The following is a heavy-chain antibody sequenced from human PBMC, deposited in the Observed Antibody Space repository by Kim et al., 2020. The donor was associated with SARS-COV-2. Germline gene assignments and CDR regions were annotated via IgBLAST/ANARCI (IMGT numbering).Heavy chain of an antibody. Sequence: YYHPSTQRRVTISVDTSKNQFSLKRSSVTAADTAVYYCARGGATVSPFDYWGQGTLVTVSS. V-gene: IGHV4-31*02. J-gene: IGHJ4*02. D-gene: IGHD4-17*01. CDR3: ARGGATVSPFDY.